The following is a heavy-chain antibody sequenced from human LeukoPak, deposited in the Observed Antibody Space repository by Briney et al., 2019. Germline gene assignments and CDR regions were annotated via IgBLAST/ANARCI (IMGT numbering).Heavy chain of an antibody. V-gene: IGHV5-51*01. CDR1: GYSFTNYW. J-gene: IGHJ4*02. Sequence: GASLKISFKGSGYSFTNYWIGWVRPMPGKGLEWMGIIYPGDSDTRYSPSFQGQVTISADKSISTAYLQWSGLKASDTAIYYCARFPPNYGDYPFDYWGQGTLVTVSS. CDR3: ARFPPNYGDYPFDY. CDR2: IYPGDSDT. D-gene: IGHD4-17*01.